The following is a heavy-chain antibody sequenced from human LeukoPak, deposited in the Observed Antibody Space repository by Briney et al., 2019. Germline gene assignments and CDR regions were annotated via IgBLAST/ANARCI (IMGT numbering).Heavy chain of an antibody. CDR3: AGGRITIFGVVIPHFDS. J-gene: IGHJ4*02. CDR1: RGSISSYY. CDR2: IDNSGNT. V-gene: IGHV4-59*01. Sequence: SETLSLTCTVSRGSISSYYWSWIRQPPGKGLEWIGYIDNSGNTNSNPSLKSRVTMSVDTSKNQFSLKLSSVIAADTAVYYCAGGRITIFGVVIPHFDSWGQGTLVTVSS. D-gene: IGHD3-3*01.